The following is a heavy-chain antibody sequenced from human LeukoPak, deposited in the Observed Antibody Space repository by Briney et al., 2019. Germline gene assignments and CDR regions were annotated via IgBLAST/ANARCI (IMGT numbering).Heavy chain of an antibody. D-gene: IGHD1-26*01. V-gene: IGHV4-4*07. CDR2: MYTSGST. CDR3: ARASGSYLD. J-gene: IGHJ4*02. CDR1: GGSISSYY. Sequence: PSETLSLTCTVSGGSISSYYWNWIRQPAGKGLEYIGRMYTSGSTNYNPSLKNRVTISVDTSKNQFSLKLSSVTAADTAVYYCARASGSYLDWGQGTLVTVSS.